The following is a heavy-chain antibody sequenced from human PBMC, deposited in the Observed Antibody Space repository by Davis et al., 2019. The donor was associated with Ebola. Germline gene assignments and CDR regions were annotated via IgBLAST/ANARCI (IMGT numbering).Heavy chain of an antibody. D-gene: IGHD3-10*01. J-gene: IGHJ6*02. CDR1: GGSISSYY. Sequence: SETLSLTCTVSGGSISSYYWSWIRQPPGKGLEWIGYIYYSGSTNYNPSLKSRVTISVATSKNQFSLKLSSVTAADTAVYYCARGELLWFGELLYGYYYGMDVRGQGTTVTVSS. V-gene: IGHV4-59*01. CDR2: IYYSGST. CDR3: ARGELLWFGELLYGYYYGMDV.